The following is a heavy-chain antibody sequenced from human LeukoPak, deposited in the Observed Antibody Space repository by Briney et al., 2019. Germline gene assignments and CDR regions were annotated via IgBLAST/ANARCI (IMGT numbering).Heavy chain of an antibody. J-gene: IGHJ4*02. CDR2: ISSSSSYI. V-gene: IGHV3-21*04. CDR3: AKEDKYYYDSSGYSSY. D-gene: IGHD3-22*01. CDR1: GFTFSSYS. Sequence: GGSLRLSCAASGFTFSSYSMNWVRQAPGKGLEWVSSISSSSSYIYYADSVKGRFTISRDNAKNSLYLQMNSLRAEDTAVYYCAKEDKYYYDSSGYSSYWGQGTLVTVSS.